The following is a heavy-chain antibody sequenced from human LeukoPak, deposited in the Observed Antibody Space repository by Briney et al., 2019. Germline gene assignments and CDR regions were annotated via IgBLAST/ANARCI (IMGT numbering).Heavy chain of an antibody. J-gene: IGHJ4*02. CDR1: GFTVSSNY. Sequence: GGSLRLSCAASGFTVSSNYMSWVRQAPGKGLEWVSVIYSGGGTYYADSVKGRFTISRDNSKNKLYLQMNSLRAEDTAVYYCARGSGSYGDYWSRGTTFDYWGQGTLVTVSS. CDR2: IYSGGGT. D-gene: IGHD4-17*01. V-gene: IGHV3-53*01. CDR3: ARGSGSYGDYWSRGTTFDY.